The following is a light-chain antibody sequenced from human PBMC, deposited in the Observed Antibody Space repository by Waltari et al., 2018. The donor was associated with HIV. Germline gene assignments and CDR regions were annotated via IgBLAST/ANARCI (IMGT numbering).Light chain of an antibody. CDR2: SNI. Sequence: QSVLTQPPSASGTPGQRVTISCSGSSSNIGSNTVNWYQQLPGTAPKLLIYSNIQRPSGVPDRFSGSKSGTSASRAISGLQSEDEADYYCAAWDDSLNGLVFGGGTKLTVL. J-gene: IGLJ2*01. CDR1: SSNIGSNT. V-gene: IGLV1-44*01. CDR3: AAWDDSLNGLV.